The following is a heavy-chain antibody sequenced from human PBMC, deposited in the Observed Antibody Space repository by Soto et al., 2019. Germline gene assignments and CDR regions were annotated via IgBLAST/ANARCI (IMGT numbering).Heavy chain of an antibody. CDR3: ATSTITMIREVIFFYYGDDV. D-gene: IGHD3-10*01. Sequence: ASVKVSCKASGYTFTSYAISWVRQAPGQGLELMGWISGYNGNTNYAQKLQGRVTMTTDTSTSTAYMELRNLKSDDTAVYYCATSTITMIREVIFFYYGDDVWGRGTTVTVSS. CDR1: GYTFTSYA. J-gene: IGHJ6*02. V-gene: IGHV1-18*04. CDR2: ISGYNGNT.